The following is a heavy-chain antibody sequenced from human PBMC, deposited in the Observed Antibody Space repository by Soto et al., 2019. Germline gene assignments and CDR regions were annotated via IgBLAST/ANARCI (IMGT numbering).Heavy chain of an antibody. D-gene: IGHD2-21*01. J-gene: IGHJ4*02. CDR2: INTGNGDT. Sequence: ASVKVSCKPSGYTFTSYLIYWVRQAPGQRLEWMGWINTGNGDTKYSQKFQGRVTITRDTSASTAYMELSSLTSEDTAVYYCASGNCGYVCYHDYWGQGTLATVSS. CDR3: ASGNCGYVCYHDY. V-gene: IGHV1-3*04. CDR1: GYTFTSYL.